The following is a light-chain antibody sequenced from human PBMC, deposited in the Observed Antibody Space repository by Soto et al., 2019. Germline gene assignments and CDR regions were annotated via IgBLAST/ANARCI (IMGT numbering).Light chain of an antibody. CDR3: QQHSHWPPWT. Sequence: EILFTQSPGTLSLSPGERTTLSCTASQSVSNNYLAWYQQKPGQAPRLLIYDASNRATGIPARFSGSGSGTDFTLTISSLEPEDFAVYYCQQHSHWPPWTFGQGTKVDIK. J-gene: IGKJ1*01. CDR1: QSVSNNY. CDR2: DAS. V-gene: IGKV3-11*01.